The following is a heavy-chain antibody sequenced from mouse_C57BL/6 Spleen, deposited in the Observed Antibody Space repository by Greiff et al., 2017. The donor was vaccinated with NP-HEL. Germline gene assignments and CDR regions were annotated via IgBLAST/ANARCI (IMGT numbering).Heavy chain of an antibody. D-gene: IGHD2-3*01. Sequence: QVQLQQSGPGLVQPSQSLSITCTVSGFSLTSYGVHWVRQSPGKGLEWLGVIWSGGSTDSNAAFISRLSISKDNSKSQVFFKMNSLQADDTAIYYCARSDGYRGYFDVWGTGTTVTVSS. V-gene: IGHV2-2*01. CDR3: ARSDGYRGYFDV. J-gene: IGHJ1*03. CDR1: GFSLTSYG. CDR2: IWSGGST.